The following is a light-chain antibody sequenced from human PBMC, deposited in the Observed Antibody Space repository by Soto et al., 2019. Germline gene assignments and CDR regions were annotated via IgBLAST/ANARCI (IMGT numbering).Light chain of an antibody. J-gene: IGLJ2*01. V-gene: IGLV2-11*01. CDR1: SSDVGGYHY. CDR3: CSYAGSYTLV. Sequence: QSALTQPRSVSGSPGQSVTLSCTGTSSDVGGYHYVSWYQHHPGKAPKIIIYDVNKRPSGVPDRFSGSKSGNTASLTISGLQTEDEAEYYCCSYAGSYTLVFGGGTKLTVL. CDR2: DVN.